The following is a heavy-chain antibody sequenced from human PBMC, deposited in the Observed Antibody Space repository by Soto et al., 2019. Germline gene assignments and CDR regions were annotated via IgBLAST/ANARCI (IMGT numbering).Heavy chain of an antibody. CDR3: AKVGWGGDF. Sequence: QVQLQESGPGLVKPSETLSLTCSVSGDSVSRGSYHWSWIRQPPGKGLEWIGFTPDTGSPVYHPPPKCPVVISLDRSKDQFSLKLSSVSGTCTGLYFCAKVGWGGDFWGQGTLGPVSS. CDR2: TPDTGSP. V-gene: IGHV4-61*01. D-gene: IGHD7-27*01. J-gene: IGHJ4*02. CDR1: GDSVSRGSYH.